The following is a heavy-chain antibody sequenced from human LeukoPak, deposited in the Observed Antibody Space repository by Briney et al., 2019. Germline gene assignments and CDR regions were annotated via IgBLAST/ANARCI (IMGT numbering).Heavy chain of an antibody. J-gene: IGHJ6*02. Sequence: PGGSLRLSCAASGFTFSSYAMHWVRQAPGKGLEWVAVISYDGSNKYYADSVKGRFTISRDNSKNTLYLQMNSLRAEDTAVYHCARDRGSPGHYYYYGMDVWGQGTTVTVSS. V-gene: IGHV3-30-3*01. CDR1: GFTFSSYA. CDR2: ISYDGSNK. D-gene: IGHD1-1*01. CDR3: ARDRGSPGHYYYYGMDV.